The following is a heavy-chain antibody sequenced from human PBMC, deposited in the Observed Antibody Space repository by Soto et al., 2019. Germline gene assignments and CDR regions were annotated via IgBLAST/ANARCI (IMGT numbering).Heavy chain of an antibody. CDR2: ISGSGGST. Sequence: GPLRLSCAASGFTFSSYAMSWVRQAPGKGLEWVSAISGSGGSTYYADSVKGRFTISRDNSKNTLYLQMNSLRAEDTAVYYCAKDKRENTMVRGIDYWGQGTLVTVSS. CDR1: GFTFSSYA. CDR3: AKDKRENTMVRGIDY. J-gene: IGHJ4*02. V-gene: IGHV3-23*01. D-gene: IGHD3-10*01.